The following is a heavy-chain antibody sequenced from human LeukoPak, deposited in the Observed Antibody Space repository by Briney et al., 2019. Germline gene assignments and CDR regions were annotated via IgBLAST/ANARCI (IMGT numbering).Heavy chain of an antibody. CDR3: ARGGIPDY. J-gene: IGHJ4*02. D-gene: IGHD2-21*01. CDR1: GGSISRGSYH. V-gene: IGHV4-61*02. CDR2: FYTSGTP. Sequence: PSETLSLTCTVSGGSISRGSYHWSRIPQPAGKGLEWIGRFYTSGTPNYNTSLKSRVTISVDTSRNQFSLKLSSVTAADTAVYYCARGGIPDYWGQGILVTVSS.